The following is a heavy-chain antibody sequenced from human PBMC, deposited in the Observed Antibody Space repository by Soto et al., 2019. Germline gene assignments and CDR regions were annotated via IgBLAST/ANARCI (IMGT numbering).Heavy chain of an antibody. D-gene: IGHD1-26*01. Sequence: PSETRSLTCTVSGGSISSSNYYWAWIRQPPGKGLEWIGNIYYTEGTYYNPSLKSRVTISVDTSKNQVSLKLFSVTAADTAVYNWVSAARWELLFDYWGKGPLVTVS. V-gene: IGHV4-39*01. CDR1: GGSISSSNYY. CDR3: VSAARWELLFDY. J-gene: IGHJ4*02. CDR2: IYYTEGT.